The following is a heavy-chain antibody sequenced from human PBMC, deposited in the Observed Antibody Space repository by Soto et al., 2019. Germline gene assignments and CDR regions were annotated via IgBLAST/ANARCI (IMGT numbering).Heavy chain of an antibody. J-gene: IGHJ5*02. CDR3: ARGGSGHGDDNWFDP. CDR2: IYHSGST. D-gene: IGHD4-17*01. Sequence: QLQLQESGSGLVKPSQTLSLTCAVSGGSISSGDYAWSWIRQPPGKGLEWIGYIYHSGSTYYNPSLKGRVTISVDRSKNQFSLKLNSVTAADTAVYYCARGGSGHGDDNWFDPWGQGTLVIVSS. V-gene: IGHV4-30-2*01. CDR1: GGSISSGDYA.